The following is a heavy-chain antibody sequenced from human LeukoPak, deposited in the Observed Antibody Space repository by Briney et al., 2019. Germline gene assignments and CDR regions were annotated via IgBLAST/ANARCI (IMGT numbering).Heavy chain of an antibody. D-gene: IGHD6-19*01. CDR3: ARDGSAVAGGPLRY. Sequence: GASVKVSCKASGGTFISYAISWVRQAPGQGVEWMGRIIPIFGTANYEQKFQGRVTITTDESTSTAYMELSSLRSEDTAVYYCARDGSAVAGGPLRYWGQGTLVTVSS. CDR2: IIPIFGTA. V-gene: IGHV1-69*05. CDR1: GGTFISYA. J-gene: IGHJ4*02.